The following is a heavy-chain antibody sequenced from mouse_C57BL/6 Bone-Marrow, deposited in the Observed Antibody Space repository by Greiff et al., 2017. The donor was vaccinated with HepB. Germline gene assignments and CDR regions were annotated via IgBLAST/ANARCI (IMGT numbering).Heavy chain of an antibody. CDR2: IDPNSGGT. J-gene: IGHJ2*01. Sequence: QVQLQQPGAELVKPGASVKLSCKASGYTFTSYWMHWVKQRPGRGLEWIGRIDPNSGGTKYNEKFKSKATLTVDKPSSTAYMQLSSLTSEDSAVYYCARPHQGLSLITTVDYFDYWGQGTTLTVSS. D-gene: IGHD1-1*01. CDR3: ARPHQGLSLITTVDYFDY. V-gene: IGHV1-72*01. CDR1: GYTFTSYW.